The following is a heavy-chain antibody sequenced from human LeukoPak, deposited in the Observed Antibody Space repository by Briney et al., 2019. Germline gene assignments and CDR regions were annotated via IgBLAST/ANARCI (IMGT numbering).Heavy chain of an antibody. CDR1: GYTFTSYF. J-gene: IGHJ6*03. V-gene: IGHV1-46*01. CDR2: INPSGGST. CDR3: AREKLTDWLPHMDV. Sequence: GASVQVSCKASGYTFTSYFMHWVRQAPGQGLEWMGIINPSGGSTSYAQNFQGRVTMTRDMSTSTVYMELSSLRSEDTAVYYCAREKLTDWLPHMDVWGKGTTVTVSS. D-gene: IGHD3-9*01.